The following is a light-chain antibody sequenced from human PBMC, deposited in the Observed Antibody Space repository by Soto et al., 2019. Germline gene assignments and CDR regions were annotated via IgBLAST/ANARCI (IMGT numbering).Light chain of an antibody. V-gene: IGKV1-39*01. Sequence: DIQMTQSPSSLSASVGDRVTITCRASQSISNYLNCYQQKPGKAPNLLIYAASSLQSGVPSRFGGSGSGTDFTLTISSLQPEDFATYYCQQSYNPFTFGPGTKVDIK. CDR1: QSISNY. CDR2: AAS. CDR3: QQSYNPFT. J-gene: IGKJ3*01.